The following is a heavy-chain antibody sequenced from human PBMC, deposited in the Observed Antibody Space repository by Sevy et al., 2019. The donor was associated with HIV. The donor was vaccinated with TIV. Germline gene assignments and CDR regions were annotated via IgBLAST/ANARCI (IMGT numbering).Heavy chain of an antibody. V-gene: IGHV4-59*01. CDR1: GGSISSYY. D-gene: IGHD6-19*01. Sequence: SETLSLTCTVSGGSISSYYWVWIRQPPGKELEWIGYMDYSGSTQYNPSLKGRVSISVDTSKNQFSLNLTSVTAAVTAVYYCARAGGSTDWGVDVWGQGTTVTVSS. CDR2: MDYSGST. J-gene: IGHJ6*02. CDR3: ARAGGSTDWGVDV.